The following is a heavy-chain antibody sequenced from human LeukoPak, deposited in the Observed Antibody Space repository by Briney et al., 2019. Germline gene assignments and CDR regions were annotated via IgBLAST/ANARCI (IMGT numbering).Heavy chain of an antibody. V-gene: IGHV1-2*02. CDR2: INPNSGGT. D-gene: IGHD3-3*01. CDR3: ARGERITTRDYYYMDV. CDR1: GYTFTGYY. Sequence: GASVKVSCKASGYTFTGYYMHWVRQAPGQGLEWMGWINPNSGGTNYAQKFQGRVTMTRETSISTSYMELSRLRSDDTAVYYCARGERITTRDYYYMDVWGKGTTVTVSS. J-gene: IGHJ6*03.